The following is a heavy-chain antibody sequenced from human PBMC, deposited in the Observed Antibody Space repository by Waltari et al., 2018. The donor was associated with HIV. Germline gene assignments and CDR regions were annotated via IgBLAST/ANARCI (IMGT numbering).Heavy chain of an antibody. D-gene: IGHD3-22*01. V-gene: IGHV4-59*01. CDR3: ARDYYDSSGYYYGYSP. J-gene: IGHJ5*02. CDR1: GGSISSYY. CDR2: IYYSGGT. Sequence: QVQLQESGPGLVKPSETLSLTCTVSGGSISSYYWSWIRQPPGKGLEWIGYIYYSGGTNYHPSLKSRVAISVDTSKNQFSLKLSSVTAADTAVYYCARDYYDSSGYYYGYSPWGQGTLVTVSS.